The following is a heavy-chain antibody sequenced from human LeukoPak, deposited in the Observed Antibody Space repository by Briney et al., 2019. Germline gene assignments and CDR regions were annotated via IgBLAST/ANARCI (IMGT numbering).Heavy chain of an antibody. Sequence: PSETLSLTCAVYGGSFSGYYWSWIRHPPGKGLEWIGEINHSACNNYNQYLKSRVPISVDTSKHQFSLKLSSVTAADTAVYYCARRPHTAMVFYYYYYYMDVWGKGTTVTVSS. V-gene: IGHV4-34*01. J-gene: IGHJ6*03. CDR2: INHSACN. CDR3: ARRPHTAMVFYYYYYYMDV. CDR1: GGSFSGYY. D-gene: IGHD5-18*01.